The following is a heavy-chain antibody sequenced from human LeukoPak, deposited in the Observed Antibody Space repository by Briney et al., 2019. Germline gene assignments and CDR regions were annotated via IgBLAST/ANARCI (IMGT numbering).Heavy chain of an antibody. CDR2: IYTSGST. CDR1: GGSISCGSYY. D-gene: IGHD2-2*02. Sequence: PSQTQSLTCTVSGGSISCGSYYGRWIRQPAGKGLERIGRIYTSGSTNYNPSLKSRVTISVDTSKKQFFLKPSSVPAADTAVYYWAREWHFSSTSCYTLWFDPWGQGTLITVSS. CDR3: AREWHFSSTSCYTLWFDP. V-gene: IGHV4-61*02. J-gene: IGHJ5*02.